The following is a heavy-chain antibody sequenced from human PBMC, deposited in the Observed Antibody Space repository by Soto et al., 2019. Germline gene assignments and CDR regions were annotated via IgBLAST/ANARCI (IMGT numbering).Heavy chain of an antibody. Sequence: QITLNESGPTQVKPRQTLTLTCTFSGFSLTTSGVGVGWIRQSPGKAPEWLALIYWDDDKRYSPSLKSRLTITKDTSKNQVVLTMADLYPADTATYYCAHRVLRTVFGLVTTTAIYFDVWGQGTPVAVSS. CDR2: IYWDDDK. CDR3: AHRVLRTVFGLVTTTAIYFDV. D-gene: IGHD3-3*01. V-gene: IGHV2-5*02. J-gene: IGHJ4*02. CDR1: GFSLTTSGVG.